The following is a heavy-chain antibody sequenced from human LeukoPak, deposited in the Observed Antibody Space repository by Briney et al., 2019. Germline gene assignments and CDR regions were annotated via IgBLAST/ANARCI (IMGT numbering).Heavy chain of an antibody. CDR1: GYTFTNYY. V-gene: IGHV1-46*01. CDR2: INPSGGST. J-gene: IGHJ5*02. D-gene: IGHD1/OR15-1a*01. Sequence: ASVKVSCKASGYTFTNYYMNWVRQAPGQGLEWMGIINPSGGSTSYAQKFQGRVTVTRDTSTSTVYMELSSLRSEDTAVYYCARDRRWNTNWFDPWGQGTLVTVSS. CDR3: ARDRRWNTNWFDP.